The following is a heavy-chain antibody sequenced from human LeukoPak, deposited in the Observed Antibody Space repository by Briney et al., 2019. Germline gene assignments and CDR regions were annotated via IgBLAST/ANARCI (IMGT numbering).Heavy chain of an antibody. CDR1: GYTLTELS. V-gene: IGHV1-24*01. Sequence: ASVKVSCKVSGYTLTELSMHRVRQAPGKGLEWMGGFDPEDGETIYAQKFQGRVTMTEDTSTDTAYMELSSLRSEDTAVYYCATDLTRGGYYFDYWGQGTLVTVSS. D-gene: IGHD3-10*01. J-gene: IGHJ4*02. CDR2: FDPEDGET. CDR3: ATDLTRGGYYFDY.